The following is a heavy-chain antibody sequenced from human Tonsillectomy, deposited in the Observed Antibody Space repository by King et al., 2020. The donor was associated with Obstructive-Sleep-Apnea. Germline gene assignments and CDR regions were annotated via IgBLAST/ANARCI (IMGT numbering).Heavy chain of an antibody. CDR3: APNPPPVTGMAAAGTPR. CDR2: IDPSDSYT. Sequence: QLVQSGAEVKMPGESLRISCKGSGYSFTSYWISWVRQMPGKGLEWMGRIDPSDSYTNYSPSFQGHVTISADKSVSTAYLQWSSLKASDIAMYYCAPNPPPVTGMAAAGTPRWGQGTLVTVSS. V-gene: IGHV5-10-1*03. D-gene: IGHD6-13*01. CDR1: GYSFTSYW. J-gene: IGHJ4*02.